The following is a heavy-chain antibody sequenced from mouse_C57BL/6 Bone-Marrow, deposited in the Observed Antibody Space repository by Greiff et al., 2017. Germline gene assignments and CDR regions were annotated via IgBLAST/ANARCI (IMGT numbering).Heavy chain of an antibody. Sequence: QVQLQQPGAELVKPGASVKLSCKASGYTFTSYWMHWVKQRPGQGLEWIGMIHPNSGSTNYNEKFKSKATLTVDKSSSTAYMQLSSLTSEASAVYYGARNDYGSSPYYAMDYWGQGTSVTVSS. V-gene: IGHV1-64*01. CDR2: IHPNSGST. D-gene: IGHD1-1*01. CDR3: ARNDYGSSPYYAMDY. CDR1: GYTFTSYW. J-gene: IGHJ4*01.